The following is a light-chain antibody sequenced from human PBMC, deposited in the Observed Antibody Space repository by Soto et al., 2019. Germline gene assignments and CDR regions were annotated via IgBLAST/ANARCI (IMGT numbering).Light chain of an antibody. CDR3: QQYGSSPPTWT. CDR2: GAS. J-gene: IGKJ1*01. Sequence: VLTQSPGTLSLSPGDSATLSCRASRSVSSTYLAWYQQKPGKAPRLLIFGASSRATGIPERFSGSGSGTDFTLTISRLEPEDFAVYYCQQYGSSPPTWTFGQGTKVDIK. CDR1: RSVSSTY. V-gene: IGKV3-20*01.